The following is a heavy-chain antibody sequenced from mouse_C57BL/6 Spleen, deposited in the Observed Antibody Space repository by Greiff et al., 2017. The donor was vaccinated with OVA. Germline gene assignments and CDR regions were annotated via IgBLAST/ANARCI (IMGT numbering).Heavy chain of an antibody. CDR1: GFTFSDYG. V-gene: IGHV5-17*01. CDR2: ISSGSSTI. J-gene: IGHJ3*01. CDR3: ASIYDGYCGAY. D-gene: IGHD2-3*01. Sequence: DVKLVESGGGLVKPGGSLKLSCAASGFTFSDYGMHWVRQAPEKGLEWVAYISSGSSTIYYADTVKGRFTISRDNAKNTLFLQMTSLRSEDTAMYYCASIYDGYCGAYWGQGTLVTVSA.